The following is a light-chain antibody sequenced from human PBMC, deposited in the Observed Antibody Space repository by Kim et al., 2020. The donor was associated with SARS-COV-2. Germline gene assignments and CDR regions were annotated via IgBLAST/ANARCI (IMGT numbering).Light chain of an antibody. Sequence: SVSPGQTASITCTGYKLVDKYACWYQQKPVQSPVLVIYQDRKRPSGIPERFSSSNSGNTATLTISGTQSMDEADYYCQVWDSILWLFGGGTKLTVL. CDR3: QVWDSILWL. J-gene: IGLJ3*02. V-gene: IGLV3-1*01. CDR1: KLVDKY. CDR2: QDR.